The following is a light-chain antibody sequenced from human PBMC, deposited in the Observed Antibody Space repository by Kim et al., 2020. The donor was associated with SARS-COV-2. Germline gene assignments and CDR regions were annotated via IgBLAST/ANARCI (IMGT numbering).Light chain of an antibody. Sequence: ELVLTPSPGTLSLSPGEGATLSCRASQSVNGRFLAWYQQKPGQAPRLLIYGASTRATGIPDRFSGSGSGTDFTLTISRLEPEDFAMYYCQQYDSSVWTFGQGTKVDIK. V-gene: IGKV3-20*01. CDR2: GAS. CDR3: QQYDSSVWT. J-gene: IGKJ1*01. CDR1: QSVNGRF.